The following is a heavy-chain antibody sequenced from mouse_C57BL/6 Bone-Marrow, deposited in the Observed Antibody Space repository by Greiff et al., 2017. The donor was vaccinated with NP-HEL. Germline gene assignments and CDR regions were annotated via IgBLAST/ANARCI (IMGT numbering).Heavy chain of an antibody. V-gene: IGHV1-82*01. D-gene: IGHD2-1*01. CDR3: ARDYYGNYGDFDY. CDR1: GYAFSSSW. Sequence: QVQLQQSGPELVKPGASVKISCKASGYAFSSSWMNWVKQRPGKGLEWIGRIYPGDGDTNYNGKFKGKATLTADKSSSTAYMQLSSLTSEDSAVYFCARDYYGNYGDFDYWGQGTTLTVSS. J-gene: IGHJ2*01. CDR2: IYPGDGDT.